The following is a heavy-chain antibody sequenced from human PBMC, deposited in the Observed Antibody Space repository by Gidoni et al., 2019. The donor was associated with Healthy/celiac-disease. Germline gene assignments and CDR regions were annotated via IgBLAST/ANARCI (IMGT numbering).Heavy chain of an antibody. V-gene: IGHV3-15*01. CDR1: GFTFSNAW. CDR3: TTEGYGGDY. J-gene: IGHJ4*02. D-gene: IGHD5-12*01. Sequence: EVQLVESGGGLVKPGGSLRLSCAAPGFTFSNAWMSWVRQAPGKGLEWVGRIKSKPDGGTTDYAAPVKGRFTISRDDSNNTLYLQMTSLKTEDTAVYYCTTEGYGGDYWGQGTLVTVSS. CDR2: IKSKPDGGTT.